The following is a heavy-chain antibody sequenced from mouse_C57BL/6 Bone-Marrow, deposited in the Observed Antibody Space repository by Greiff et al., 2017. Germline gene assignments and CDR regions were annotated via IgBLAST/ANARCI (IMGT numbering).Heavy chain of an antibody. CDR2: IYPRSGNT. D-gene: IGHD2-1*01. CDR1: GYTFPSYG. CDR3: AGWGLYYGNYYAMDY. J-gene: IGHJ4*01. V-gene: IGHV1-81*01. Sequence: VQLQESGAELARPGASVKLSCKASGYTFPSYGISWVKQRTGQGLEWIGEIYPRSGNTYYNEKFKGKATLTADKSSSTAYMELRSLTSDDSAVYFCAGWGLYYGNYYAMDYWGQGTSVTVSS.